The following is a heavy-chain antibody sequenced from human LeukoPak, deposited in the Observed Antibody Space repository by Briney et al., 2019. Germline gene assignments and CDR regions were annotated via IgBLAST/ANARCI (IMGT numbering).Heavy chain of an antibody. D-gene: IGHD3-10*01. CDR2: INPNSGDT. CDR3: ARGSLRYFDY. V-gene: IGHV1-2*02. Sequence: ASVNVSCKASGYTFTGYYMHWVRQAPGQRLEWIGWINPNSGDTNYAQKFQDRVTMTRDTSISTAFMEVSRLRFDDTALYYCARGSLRYFDYWGQGTLVTVSS. J-gene: IGHJ4*02. CDR1: GYTFTGYY.